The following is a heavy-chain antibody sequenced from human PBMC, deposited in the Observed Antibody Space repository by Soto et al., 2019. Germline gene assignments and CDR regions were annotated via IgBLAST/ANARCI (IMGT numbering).Heavy chain of an antibody. CDR3: AKSRVFIGAIVTLLDS. CDR2: ISNNGDTA. Sequence: EVQLLESGGGLVQPGGSLTLSCATSGFTFSSYAMVWVRQAAEKGLEWVASISNNGDTAYYADSVKGRFTISRGNSENTLYLQMTGLRAYDTALYFCAKSRVFIGAIVTLLDSWGQGTQVTVSS. D-gene: IGHD3-16*02. CDR1: GFTFSSYA. V-gene: IGHV3-23*01. J-gene: IGHJ4*02.